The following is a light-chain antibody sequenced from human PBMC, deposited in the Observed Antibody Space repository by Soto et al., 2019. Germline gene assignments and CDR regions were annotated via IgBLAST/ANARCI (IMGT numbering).Light chain of an antibody. V-gene: IGKV3-20*01. CDR1: QSVDSRL. J-gene: IGKJ1*01. CDR3: QQFESSVT. CDR2: RAS. Sequence: EIVLTQSPGSLSLSPGERATLSCRASQSVDSRLFAWYQQRPGQAPRLLIYRASRRANRIPDRFTGTGSGTAFSLIISVLETEDFALNYCQQFESSVTFGLGTKVEIK.